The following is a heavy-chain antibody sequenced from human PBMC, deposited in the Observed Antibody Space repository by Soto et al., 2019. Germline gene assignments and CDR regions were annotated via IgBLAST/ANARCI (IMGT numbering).Heavy chain of an antibody. CDR3: ARAFDLDAFDI. Sequence: TSETLSLTCTVSGGSISSSSYYWGWIRQPPGKGLEWIGSIYYSGSTYYNPSLKSRVTISVDTSKNQFSLKLSSVTAADTAVDYCARAFDLDAFDIWGQGTTVTVSS. D-gene: IGHD3-3*02. V-gene: IGHV4-39*01. J-gene: IGHJ3*02. CDR1: GGSISSSSYY. CDR2: IYYSGST.